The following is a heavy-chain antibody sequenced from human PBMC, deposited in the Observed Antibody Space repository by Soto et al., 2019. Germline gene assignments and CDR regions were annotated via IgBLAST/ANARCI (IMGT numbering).Heavy chain of an antibody. CDR1: GFTFSSYT. V-gene: IGHV3-23*01. Sequence: EGQLLESGGGLVQPGGSLRLSCAASGFTFSSYTMTWVRQVPGKGLEWVSAIRASGGGTYYADSVKGRFTISRDNSKNILYLQMNSLRAEDTAVYYCAKGPLGSGYCSGGSCYWFDNWGQGTLVTVSS. D-gene: IGHD2-15*01. CDR3: AKGPLGSGYCSGGSCYWFDN. CDR2: IRASGGGT. J-gene: IGHJ4*02.